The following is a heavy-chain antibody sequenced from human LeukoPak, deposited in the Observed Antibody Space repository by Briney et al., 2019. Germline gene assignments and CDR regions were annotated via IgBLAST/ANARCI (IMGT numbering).Heavy chain of an antibody. D-gene: IGHD3-10*01. V-gene: IGHV4-59*12. J-gene: IGHJ6*03. CDR3: ARSITMVRGSYTVRYMDV. CDR2: IYYSGST. Sequence: PSETLSLTCTVSGGSISSYHWSWIRQPPGKGLEWIGYIYYSGSTNYNPSLKSRVTISVDTSKNQFSLKLSSVTAADTAVYYCARSITMVRGSYTVRYMDVWGKGTTVTISS. CDR1: GGSISSYH.